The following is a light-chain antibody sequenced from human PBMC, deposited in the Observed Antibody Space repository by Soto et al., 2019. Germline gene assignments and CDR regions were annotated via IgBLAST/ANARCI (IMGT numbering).Light chain of an antibody. CDR1: QGINNH. J-gene: IGKJ4*01. V-gene: IGKV1-27*01. CDR2: AAS. Sequence: DFQMTQSPSSLSASVGDRVTITCRASQGINNHLAWFQQKPGKVPKILIYAASTLQSGVPSRFSGSGSGTDFSHTISSLQPEDVAPYYCQNYNCAPPAGTFGGGTKVEIK. CDR3: QNYNCAPPAGT.